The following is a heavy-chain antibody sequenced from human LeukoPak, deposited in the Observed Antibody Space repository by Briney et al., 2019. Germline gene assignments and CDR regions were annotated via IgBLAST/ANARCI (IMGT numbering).Heavy chain of an antibody. Sequence: GGSLRLSCAASGFTFSDYYMSWVRQAPGKGLEWVAYVSDSGSTRYADSVRGRFTVSRDDAKSSLFLQMNSLRAEDTAVYYCARAGYSGYDLDYWGQGTLVTVSS. CDR1: GFTFSDYY. CDR2: VSDSGSTR. J-gene: IGHJ4*02. CDR3: ARAGYSGYDLDY. D-gene: IGHD5-12*01. V-gene: IGHV3-11*01.